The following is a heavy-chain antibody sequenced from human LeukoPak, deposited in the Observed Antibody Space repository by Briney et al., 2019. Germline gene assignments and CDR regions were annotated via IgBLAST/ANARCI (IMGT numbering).Heavy chain of an antibody. CDR3: ARYYYGSGSYPDAFCYYGMDV. V-gene: IGHV4-31*03. CDR1: GGTIRTCGYY. Sequence: SQTLSLTCTVSGGTIRTCGYYWSWIRQHPGKCLEWIGYIYYSGSTYYNPSLKSRVTISVDTSKSHFSLKLSSVTAADTAVYCCARYYYGSGSYPDAFCYYGMDVWGKGTTVTVSS. J-gene: IGHJ6*04. D-gene: IGHD3-10*01. CDR2: IYYSGST.